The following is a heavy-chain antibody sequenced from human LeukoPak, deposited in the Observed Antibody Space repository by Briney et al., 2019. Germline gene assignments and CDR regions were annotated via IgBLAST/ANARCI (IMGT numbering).Heavy chain of an antibody. Sequence: SETLSLTCTVSGGSINSYYWSWLRQPPGKGLEWIGYIYNSETINYNPSLTSRVTISLDTSKNQVSLKLTSVTAADTAVYYCARLGPYCTNGVCSGWFDPWGQGTLVTVSP. CDR1: GGSINSYY. J-gene: IGHJ5*02. D-gene: IGHD2-8*01. V-gene: IGHV4-59*01. CDR2: IYNSETI. CDR3: ARLGPYCTNGVCSGWFDP.